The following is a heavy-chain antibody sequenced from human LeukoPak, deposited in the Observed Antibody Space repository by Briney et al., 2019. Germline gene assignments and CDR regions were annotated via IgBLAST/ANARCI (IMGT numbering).Heavy chain of an antibody. D-gene: IGHD1-26*01. V-gene: IGHV3-30*03. CDR1: GFTFSTYA. CDR2: ISYDGSIK. Sequence: GGSLRLSCAASGFTFSTYAMHWIRQAPGRGLEWVTVISYDGSIKYYADSVKGRFAISRDNSKNTLYLQMNSLRAEDTAVYYCARDWDNYFDFWGQGTLVTVSS. J-gene: IGHJ4*02. CDR3: ARDWDNYFDF.